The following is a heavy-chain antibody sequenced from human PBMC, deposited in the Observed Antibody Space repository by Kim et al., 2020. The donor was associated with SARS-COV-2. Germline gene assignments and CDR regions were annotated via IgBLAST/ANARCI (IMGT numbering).Heavy chain of an antibody. Sequence: GGSLRLSCAASGFTFSSYSMNWVRQAPGKGLEWVSYISSSSSIIYYADSVKGRFTISRDNAKNSLYLQMNSLRAEDTAVYYCARGRSSGWAHYYYYCMDVWGQGTTVTVSS. CDR3: ARGRSSGWAHYYYYCMDV. J-gene: IGHJ6*02. CDR1: GFTFSSYS. CDR2: ISSSSSII. D-gene: IGHD6-19*01. V-gene: IGHV3-48*04.